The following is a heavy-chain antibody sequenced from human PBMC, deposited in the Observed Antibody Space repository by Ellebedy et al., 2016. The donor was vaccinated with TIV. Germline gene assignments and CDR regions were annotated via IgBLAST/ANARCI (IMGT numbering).Heavy chain of an antibody. V-gene: IGHV3-23*01. CDR2: INANGVST. CDR1: GFTFSSYA. D-gene: IGHD3-10*01. Sequence: GESLKIFCAASGFTFSSYAMSWVRQAPGQGLEWVSGINANGVSTAYADSVEGRFTISRDNSKDTLFLQMNSLRVEDTAVYYCASSRYHYYLGNTIFVYWGQGTLVTVSS. J-gene: IGHJ4*02. CDR3: ASSRYHYYLGNTIFVY.